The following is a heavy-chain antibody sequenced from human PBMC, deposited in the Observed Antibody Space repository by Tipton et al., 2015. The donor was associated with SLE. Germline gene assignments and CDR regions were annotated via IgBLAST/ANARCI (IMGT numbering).Heavy chain of an antibody. D-gene: IGHD2/OR15-2a*01. V-gene: IGHV4-4*07. Sequence: TLSLTCTVSGGSISSYYWSWIRQPAGGGLEWIGRIYTNENTNYNPSLKSRVTMSVDTSKNHFSLKLISVTAADTAEYYCARLYDSAGAFDIWGQGTMVTVSS. CDR2: IYTNENT. CDR3: ARLYDSAGAFDI. J-gene: IGHJ3*02. CDR1: GGSISSYY.